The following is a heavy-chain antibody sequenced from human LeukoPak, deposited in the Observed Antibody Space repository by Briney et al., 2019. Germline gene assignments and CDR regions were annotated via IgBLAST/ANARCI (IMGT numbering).Heavy chain of an antibody. CDR2: INQYGSES. J-gene: IGHJ3*02. D-gene: IGHD3-9*01. CDR1: GFTFSNYW. Sequence: GGSLRLSCAASGFTFSNYWMSWVRQAPGKGLEWVANINQYGSESYYVDSVKGRFTISRGNAQNSLYLQMNSLRAEDTAVYYCARSNNLYDILTGYRYDAFDIWGQGTMVTVSS. CDR3: ARSNNLYDILTGYRYDAFDI. V-gene: IGHV3-7*01.